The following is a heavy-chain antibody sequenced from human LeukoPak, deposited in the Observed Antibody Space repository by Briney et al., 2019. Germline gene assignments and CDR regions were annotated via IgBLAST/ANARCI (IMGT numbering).Heavy chain of an antibody. D-gene: IGHD1-1*01. CDR3: TSGLSVRRSNNTPVDY. Sequence: GGSLRLSCAASGFTFSSYAMSWVRQAPGKGLEWVSVIYGDGSTYYADSVKGRFTISRDNSKNILYLQMNSLKTEDTAVYYCTSGLSVRRSNNTPVDYWGQGTLVTVSS. CDR1: GFTFSSYA. J-gene: IGHJ4*02. CDR2: IYGDGST. V-gene: IGHV3-23*03.